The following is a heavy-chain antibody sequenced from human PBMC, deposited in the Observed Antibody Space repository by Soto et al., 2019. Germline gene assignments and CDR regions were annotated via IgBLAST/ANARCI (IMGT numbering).Heavy chain of an antibody. D-gene: IGHD6-19*01. Sequence: EVQLLESGGGLVQPGGSLRLSCAASGFTFSSYGLNWVRQAPGKGLEWVSVISDSGTTYYADSVKGRFTISRDNSKNTLYLQMSSLRAEDTVVYYCGGISVGSWGQGTLGTVSS. CDR1: GFTFSSYG. CDR2: ISDSGTT. V-gene: IGHV3-23*01. CDR3: GGISVGS. J-gene: IGHJ5*02.